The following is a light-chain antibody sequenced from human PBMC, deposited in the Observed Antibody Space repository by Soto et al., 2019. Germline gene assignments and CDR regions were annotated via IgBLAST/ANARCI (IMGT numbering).Light chain of an antibody. CDR3: QKYNSAPLS. CDR1: QGITNY. J-gene: IGKJ4*01. Sequence: DIQMTHSPSSLYASVGDRVTITCRASQGITNYLAWYQQNPGEVPKLLIYGASTLQSGVPSRFSGSGSGTDFTLTISSLQPEDVATYYCQKYNSAPLSCGGGTKVEIK. V-gene: IGKV1-27*01. CDR2: GAS.